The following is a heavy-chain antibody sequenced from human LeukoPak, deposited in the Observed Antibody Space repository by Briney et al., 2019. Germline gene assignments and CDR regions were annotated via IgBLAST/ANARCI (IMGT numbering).Heavy chain of an antibody. Sequence: PSETLSLTCTVSGGSISDYYWSWIRQPPRKGLEWIAYIHTSGGTNYNPSIKSRVVVSVNTSENQFSLKLSSVTAADTAIYYCARHVKIAVDTYYRWFGPWGQGTLVTVSS. CDR1: GGSISDYY. J-gene: IGHJ5*02. CDR2: IHTSGGT. V-gene: IGHV4-4*09. CDR3: ARHVKIAVDTYYRWFGP. D-gene: IGHD3-10*01.